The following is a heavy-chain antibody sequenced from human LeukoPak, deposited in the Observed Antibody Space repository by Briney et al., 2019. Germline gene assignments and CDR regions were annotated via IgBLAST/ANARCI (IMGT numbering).Heavy chain of an antibody. CDR2: IYYSGST. D-gene: IGHD2-15*01. CDR1: GGSISSYY. Sequence: SETLSLTCTVSGGSISSYYWSWIRQPPGKGLEWTGYIYYSGSTNYNPSLKSRVTISVDTSKNQFSLKLSSVTAADTAVYYCAREGKCSGGSCYPRGFDYWGQGTLVTVSS. V-gene: IGHV4-59*01. CDR3: AREGKCSGGSCYPRGFDY. J-gene: IGHJ4*02.